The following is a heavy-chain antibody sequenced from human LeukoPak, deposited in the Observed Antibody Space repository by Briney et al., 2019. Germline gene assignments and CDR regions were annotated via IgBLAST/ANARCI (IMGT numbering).Heavy chain of an antibody. CDR3: ARGRGIAVYGMDV. CDR2: INHSGST. D-gene: IGHD6-19*01. J-gene: IGHJ6*02. CDR1: GGSFSGYY. V-gene: IGHV4-34*01. Sequence: SETLSLTCAVYGGSFSGYYWSWIRQPPGKGLEWIGEINHSGSTNYNPSLKSRVTISVDTSKNQFSLKLSSVAAADTAVYYCARGRGIAVYGMDVWGQGTTVTVSS.